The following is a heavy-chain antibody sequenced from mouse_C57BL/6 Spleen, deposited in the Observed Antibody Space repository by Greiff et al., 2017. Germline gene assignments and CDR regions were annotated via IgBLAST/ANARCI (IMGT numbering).Heavy chain of an antibody. V-gene: IGHV3-8*01. CDR3: ARSGSYCGNFYWYFDV. CDR1: GYSITSDY. Sequence: EVQLQQSGAGLVKPSQTLSLTCSATGYSITSDYWNWIRKFPGNKLEYIGNISYCGSTYYNPSLKSRISTSRDTSKNQSYLQLNSVTTEDTATYYCARSGSYCGNFYWYFDVWGTGTTVTVSS. D-gene: IGHD2-10*01. J-gene: IGHJ1*03. CDR2: ISYCGST.